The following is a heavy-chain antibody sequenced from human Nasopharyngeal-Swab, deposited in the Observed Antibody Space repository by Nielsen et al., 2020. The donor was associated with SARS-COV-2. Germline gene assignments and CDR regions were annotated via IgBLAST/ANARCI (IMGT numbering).Heavy chain of an antibody. CDR3: ARDGGIAVAGTDY. CDR2: ISSNGSTI. CDR1: GFTFSDYY. D-gene: IGHD6-19*01. J-gene: IGHJ4*02. Sequence: SLKISCAASGFTFSDYYMSWIRQAPGKGLEWVSYISSNGSTIYYADSVKRRFTISRDNAKNSLYLQMNSLRAEDTAVYYCARDGGIAVAGTDYWGQGTLVTVSS. V-gene: IGHV3-11*04.